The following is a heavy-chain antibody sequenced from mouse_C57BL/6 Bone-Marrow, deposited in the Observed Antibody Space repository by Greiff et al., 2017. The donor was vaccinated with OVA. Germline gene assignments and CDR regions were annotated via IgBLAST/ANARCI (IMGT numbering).Heavy chain of an antibody. J-gene: IGHJ4*01. V-gene: IGHV1-82*01. CDR1: GYAFSSSW. CDR3: ARKEDLGAMDY. Sequence: VQGVESGPELVKPGASVKISCKASGYAFSSSWMNWVKQRPGKGLEWIGRIYPGDGDTNYNGKFKGKATLTADKSSSTAYMQLSSLTSEDSAVYFCARKEDLGAMDYWGQGTSVTVSS. CDR2: IYPGDGDT.